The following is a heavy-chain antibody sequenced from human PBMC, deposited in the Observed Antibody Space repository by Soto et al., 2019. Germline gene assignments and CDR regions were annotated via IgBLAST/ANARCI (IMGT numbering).Heavy chain of an antibody. CDR3: ARWFPSSWYEH. Sequence: SVKVSCKASGGTFSSYTISWVRQAPGQGLEWMGRIIPILGIANYAQKFQGRVTITRDTSASTAYMELSSLRSEDTAVYYCARWFPSSWYEHWGQGTLVTISS. CDR2: IIPILGIA. J-gene: IGHJ5*02. D-gene: IGHD3-10*01. CDR1: GGTFSSYT. V-gene: IGHV1-69*02.